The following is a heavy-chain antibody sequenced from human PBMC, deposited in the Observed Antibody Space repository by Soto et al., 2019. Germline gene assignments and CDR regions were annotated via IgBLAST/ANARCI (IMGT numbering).Heavy chain of an antibody. J-gene: IGHJ4*02. D-gene: IGHD6-19*01. CDR1: GFTFSSYG. CDR2: IWYDGSNK. Sequence: GGSLRLSCAASGFTFSSYGMHWVRQAPGKGLEWVAVIWYDGSNKYYADSVKGRFTISRDNSKNTLFLQMNSLRAEDTAVYYCARDQGSGWPDYWGQGTLVTVSS. CDR3: ARDQGSGWPDY. V-gene: IGHV3-33*01.